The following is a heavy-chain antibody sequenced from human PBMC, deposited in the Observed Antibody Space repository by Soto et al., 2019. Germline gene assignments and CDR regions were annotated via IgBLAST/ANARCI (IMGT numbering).Heavy chain of an antibody. CDR3: ARDGSSSWSRYFDY. J-gene: IGHJ4*02. CDR2: IYYSGST. Sequence: GWIGSIYYSGSTYYNPSLKSRVTISVDTSKNQFSLKLGSVTAADTAVYYCARDGSSSWSRYFDYWGQGTLVTVSS. V-gene: IGHV4-39*02. D-gene: IGHD6-13*01.